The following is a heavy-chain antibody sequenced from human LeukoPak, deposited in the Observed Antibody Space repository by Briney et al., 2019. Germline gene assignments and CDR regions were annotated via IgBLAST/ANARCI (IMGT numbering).Heavy chain of an antibody. J-gene: IGHJ6*02. Sequence: PSETLSLICAVYGGSFSGCYWSWIRQPPGKGLEWIGEINHSGSTNYNPSLKSRVTISVDTAKNQFSLKLSSVTAADTAVYYCARYTYGMDVWGQGTTVTVS. V-gene: IGHV4-34*01. CDR1: GGSFSGCY. CDR3: ARYTYGMDV. CDR2: INHSGST.